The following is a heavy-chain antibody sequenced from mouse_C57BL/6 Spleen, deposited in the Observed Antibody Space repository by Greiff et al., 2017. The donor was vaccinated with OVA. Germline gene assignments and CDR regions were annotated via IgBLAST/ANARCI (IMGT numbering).Heavy chain of an antibody. J-gene: IGHJ1*03. CDR2: IYPGDGDT. Sequence: QVHVKQSGPELVKPGASVKISCKASGYAFSSSWMNWVKQRPGKGLEWIGRIYPGDGDTNYNGKFKGKATLTADKSSSTAYMQLSSLTSEDSAVYFCAYYYGTWYFDVWGTGTTVTVSS. CDR3: AYYYGTWYFDV. V-gene: IGHV1-82*01. D-gene: IGHD1-1*01. CDR1: GYAFSSSW.